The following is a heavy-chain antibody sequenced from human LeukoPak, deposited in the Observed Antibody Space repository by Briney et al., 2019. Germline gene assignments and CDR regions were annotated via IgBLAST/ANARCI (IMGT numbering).Heavy chain of an antibody. D-gene: IGHD3-22*01. J-gene: IGHJ4*02. CDR1: GGTFSSYA. Sequence: ASVKVSCKASGGTFSSYAISWVRQAPGQGLEWMGGIIPIFGTANYAQKFQGRVTITTDESTSTAYMELSSLRSEDTAVYYCARTALRGNYDSSGYYYGNIDYGGQGSLVTVSS. V-gene: IGHV1-69*05. CDR3: ARTALRGNYDSSGYYYGNIDY. CDR2: IIPIFGTA.